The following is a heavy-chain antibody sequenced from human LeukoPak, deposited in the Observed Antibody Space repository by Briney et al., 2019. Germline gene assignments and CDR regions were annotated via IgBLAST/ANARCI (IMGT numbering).Heavy chain of an antibody. CDR2: ISYDGSNK. V-gene: IGHV3-30*04. CDR3: ARDSGYESLYYYYGMDV. Sequence: PGRSLRLSCAASGFTFSSYAMHWVRQAPGKGLGWVAVISYDGSNKYYADSVKGRFTISRDNSKNTLYLQMNSLRAEDTAVYYCARDSGYESLYYYYGMDVWGQGTTVTVSS. CDR1: GFTFSSYA. D-gene: IGHD5-12*01. J-gene: IGHJ6*02.